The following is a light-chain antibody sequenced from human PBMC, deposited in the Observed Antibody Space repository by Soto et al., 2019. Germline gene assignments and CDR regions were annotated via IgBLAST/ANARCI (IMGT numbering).Light chain of an antibody. V-gene: IGKV1-27*01. CDR1: QGISNY. CDR3: QKYDSALGT. Sequence: DIQMTQSPSSLSASIGDRVTITCRATQGISNYLAWYQQKPGKVPKLLIYAASTLQSGVPSRFSGSGSGTDFTLTISSLQPEDVATYYCQKYDSALGTFGQGTKVEIK. CDR2: AAS. J-gene: IGKJ1*01.